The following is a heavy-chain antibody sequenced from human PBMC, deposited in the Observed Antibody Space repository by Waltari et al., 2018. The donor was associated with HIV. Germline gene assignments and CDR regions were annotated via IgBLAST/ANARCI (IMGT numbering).Heavy chain of an antibody. CDR3: ARSVGLDYVWGSYPDK. J-gene: IGHJ4*02. CDR1: VEYHYDDPFRGWSLRGSARATY. V-gene: IGHV4-34*01. CDR2: IYYTGST. D-gene: IGHD3-16*02. Sequence: HVELPQWGAGLLKPSEPLSLTCAVYVEYHYDDPFRGWSLRGSARATYLPWIRPSPGKGLQWIGEIYYTGSTHYNPSFKSRVTISVDTSKKQFYLELNSVTAADTAVYYCARSVGLDYVWGSYPDKWGQGTLVTVSA.